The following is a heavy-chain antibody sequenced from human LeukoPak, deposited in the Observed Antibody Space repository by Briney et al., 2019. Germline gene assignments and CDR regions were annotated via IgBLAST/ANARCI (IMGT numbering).Heavy chain of an antibody. D-gene: IGHD6-19*01. J-gene: IGHJ4*02. CDR2: IIPIFGTA. Sequence: SVKVSCKASGGTFSSYAISWVRQAPGQGLEWMGGIIPIFGTANYAQKFQGRVTITADESTSTAYMELSSLRSEDTAVYYCARHLPIAVAEYYFDYWGQGTLVTVSS. V-gene: IGHV1-69*13. CDR3: ARHLPIAVAEYYFDY. CDR1: GGTFSSYA.